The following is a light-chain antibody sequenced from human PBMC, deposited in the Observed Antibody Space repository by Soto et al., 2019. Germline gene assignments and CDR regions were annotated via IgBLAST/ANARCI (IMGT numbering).Light chain of an antibody. Sequence: DIQMTQSPSSLSASVGDRVTITCRASQNIRVYLNWYQQKPGKAPKPLIYAASTLLSGVPSRFSGSGSGTDFTLTISSLQPEDVATYYCQKCGIAPFSFGGGTKVELK. J-gene: IGKJ4*01. CDR3: QKCGIAPFS. V-gene: IGKV1-39*01. CDR2: AAS. CDR1: QNIRVY.